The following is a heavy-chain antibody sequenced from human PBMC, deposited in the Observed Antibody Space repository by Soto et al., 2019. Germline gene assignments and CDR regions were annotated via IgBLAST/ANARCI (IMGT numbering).Heavy chain of an antibody. J-gene: IGHJ6*03. Sequence: GSISNNNWWSWVRQPPGKGLEWIGEIHHSGIIYPGDSDTRYSPSFQGQVTISADKSISTAYLQWSSLKASDTAMYYCARQKLDYMDVWGKGTTVTVSS. CDR3: ARQKLDYMDV. CDR1: GSISNNNW. V-gene: IGHV5-51*01. CDR2: IYPGDSDT.